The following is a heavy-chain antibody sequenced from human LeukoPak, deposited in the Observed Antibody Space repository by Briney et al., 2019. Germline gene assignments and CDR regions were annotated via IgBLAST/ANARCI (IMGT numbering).Heavy chain of an antibody. CDR3: ARGIAAAGTWNYFDY. CDR2: IYHSGST. V-gene: IGHV4-4*02. D-gene: IGHD6-13*01. CDR1: GGSISSSNW. Sequence: SETLSLTCAVSGGSISSSNWWSWVRQPPGKGLEWIGEIYHSGSTNYNPSLKSRVTISVDKSKNQFSLKLSSVTAADTAVYYCARGIAAAGTWNYFDYWGQETLVTVSS. J-gene: IGHJ4*02.